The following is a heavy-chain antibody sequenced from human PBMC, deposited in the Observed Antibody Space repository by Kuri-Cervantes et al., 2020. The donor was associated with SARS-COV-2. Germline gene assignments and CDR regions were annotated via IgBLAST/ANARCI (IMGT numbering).Heavy chain of an antibody. V-gene: IGHV1-18*01. CDR3: ARPPDPVGSGYGMDV. J-gene: IGHJ6*02. D-gene: IGHD3-10*01. Sequence: ASVNVSRKASGYTFTSYGISWVRQAPGQGLEWMGLISAYNGNTNSAQKLQGRVTMTTDTSTSTDYMELSSLRSEDTAVYYCARPPDPVGSGYGMDVWGQGTTVTVSS. CDR2: ISAYNGNT. CDR1: GYTFTSYG.